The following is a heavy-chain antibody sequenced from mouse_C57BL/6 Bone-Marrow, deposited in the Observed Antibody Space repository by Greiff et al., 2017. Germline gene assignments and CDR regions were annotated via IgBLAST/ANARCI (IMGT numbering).Heavy chain of an antibody. CDR2: IDPSDSYT. CDR1: GYTFTSYW. Sequence: QVQLKQPGAELVRPGTSVKLSCKASGYTFTSYWMHWVKQRPGQGLEWIGVIDPSDSYTNYNQKFKGKATLTVDTSSSTAYMQLSSLTSEDSAVYYCARGGYYGSSYGYWGQGTTLTVSS. J-gene: IGHJ2*01. V-gene: IGHV1-59*01. CDR3: ARGGYYGSSYGY. D-gene: IGHD1-1*01.